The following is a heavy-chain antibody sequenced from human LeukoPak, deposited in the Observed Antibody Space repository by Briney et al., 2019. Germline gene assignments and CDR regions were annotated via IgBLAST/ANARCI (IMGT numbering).Heavy chain of an antibody. CDR3: ARGVYAFDI. D-gene: IGHD2-8*01. Sequence: GGSLRLSCAASGFTFSSYWMSWVRQAPGKGLEWVANMKEDGSEKYYVDSVKGRFTISRDNAKNSVYLQMNSLRAEDTAVYYCARGVYAFDIWGQGTMVTASS. V-gene: IGHV3-7*01. CDR1: GFTFSSYW. J-gene: IGHJ3*02. CDR2: MKEDGSEK.